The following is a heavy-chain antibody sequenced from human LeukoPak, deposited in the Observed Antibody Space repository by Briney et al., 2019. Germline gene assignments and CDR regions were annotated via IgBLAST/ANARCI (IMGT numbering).Heavy chain of an antibody. D-gene: IGHD5-12*01. CDR3: ARSVDSSDY. V-gene: IGHV4-39*01. CDR2: IYYSGTT. CDR1: GGSISRSSYY. Sequence: PSETLSLTCSVSGGSISRSSYYWGCIRQPPGKGLQWIVSIYYSGTTYYSPSLKSRVTISVDTSKNQFSLKLSSVTAADTAVYYCARSVDSSDYWGQGTLVTVSS. J-gene: IGHJ4*02.